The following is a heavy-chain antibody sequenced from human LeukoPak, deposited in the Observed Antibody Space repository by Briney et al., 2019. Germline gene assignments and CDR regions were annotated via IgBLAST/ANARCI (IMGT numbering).Heavy chain of an antibody. D-gene: IGHD4-17*01. J-gene: IGHJ4*02. Sequence: PGGSLRLSCSASGFTFSSYGMHWVRQAPGKGLEWVAVIWNDGSHQYYADSEKGRFTISRDNSRNTVYLQMNRLRVEDTAVYYCARGATEYGDSHFDWWGQGTLVTVSS. V-gene: IGHV3-33*01. CDR3: ARGATEYGDSHFDW. CDR1: GFTFSSYG. CDR2: IWNDGSHQ.